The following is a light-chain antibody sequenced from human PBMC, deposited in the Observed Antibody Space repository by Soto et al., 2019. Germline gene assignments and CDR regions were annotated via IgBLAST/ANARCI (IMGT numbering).Light chain of an antibody. CDR2: DAS. V-gene: IGKV1-5*01. CDR3: QQYNIYPWM. Sequence: DIEMTQFPATLSASVGDTATITCRAGQSISNRLAWYQQRPGRAPKYLIYDASTLDSGAPSRFSGSGSGTEFTLSISSLQPDDFETYYCQQYNIYPWMFGQGTKVDIK. J-gene: IGKJ1*01. CDR1: QSISNR.